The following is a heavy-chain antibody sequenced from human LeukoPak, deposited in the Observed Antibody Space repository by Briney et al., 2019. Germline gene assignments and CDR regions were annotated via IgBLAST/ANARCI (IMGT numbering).Heavy chain of an antibody. V-gene: IGHV4-59*01. CDR3: ARDIYYYDSSGSRVFDY. Sequence: SETLSLTCTVSGGSSSSYYWSWIRQPPGKGLEWIGYIYYSGSTNYNPSLKSRVTISVDTSKNQFSLKLSSATAADTAVYYCARDIYYYDSSGSRVFDYWGQGTLVTVSS. D-gene: IGHD3-22*01. CDR2: IYYSGST. CDR1: GGSSSSYY. J-gene: IGHJ4*02.